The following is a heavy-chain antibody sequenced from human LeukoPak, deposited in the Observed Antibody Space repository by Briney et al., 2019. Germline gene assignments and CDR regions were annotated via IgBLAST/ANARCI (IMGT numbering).Heavy chain of an antibody. CDR3: ARDRAYSTFDF. J-gene: IGHJ4*02. V-gene: IGHV3-7*01. Sequence: GGSLRLSCAASGFTFSTSWVTWVRQAPGKGLERVAIINVDDSSKSYLDSVKGRFTISRDNARNSLFLQMNNLRAEDTAVYYCARDRAYSTFDFWAQGTLVAVSS. CDR1: GFTFSTSW. D-gene: IGHD4-11*01. CDR2: INVDDSSK.